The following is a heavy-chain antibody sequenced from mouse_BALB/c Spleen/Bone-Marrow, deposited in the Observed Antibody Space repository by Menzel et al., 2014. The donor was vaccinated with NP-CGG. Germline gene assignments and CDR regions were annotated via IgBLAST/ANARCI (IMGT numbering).Heavy chain of an antibody. CDR3: ARDVGRLFFDV. CDR2: IRNKANGYTT. D-gene: IGHD3-3*01. CDR1: GFTFTDYY. J-gene: IGHJ1*01. V-gene: IGHV7-3*02. Sequence: EVMLVESGGGLVQPGGSLRLSCATSGFTFTDYYMNWVRQPPGMALEWLGFIRNKANGYTTDYSTSVKGRFTISRDNSQNILYPQMNTLRTEDSATYYCARDVGRLFFDVWGAGTTVTVSS.